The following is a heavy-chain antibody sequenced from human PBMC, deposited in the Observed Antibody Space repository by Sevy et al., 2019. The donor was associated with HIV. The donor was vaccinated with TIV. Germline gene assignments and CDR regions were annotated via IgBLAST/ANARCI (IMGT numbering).Heavy chain of an antibody. CDR1: GFILSDHY. CDR3: TRDVSAALDY. Sequence: RGSLRLSCAASGFILSDHYMDWVRQAPGKGLEWVGRTRNRANGYTTEYAASVKGRFTISRDDSKNTLYLQMNSLKSEDTAVYYCTRDVSAALDYWGQGTLVTVSS. V-gene: IGHV3-72*01. D-gene: IGHD6-13*01. J-gene: IGHJ4*02. CDR2: TRNRANGYTT.